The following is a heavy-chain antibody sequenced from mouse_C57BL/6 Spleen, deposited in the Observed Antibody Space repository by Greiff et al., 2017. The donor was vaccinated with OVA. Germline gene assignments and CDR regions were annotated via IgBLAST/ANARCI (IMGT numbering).Heavy chain of an antibody. CDR2: ISYDGSN. Sequence: ESGPGLVKPSQSLSLTCSVTGYSITSGYYWNWIRQFPGNKLEWMGYISYDGSNNYNPSLKNRISITRDTSKNQFFLKLNSVTTEDTATYYGAREQGVTPPFFDYWGQGTTLTVSS. V-gene: IGHV3-6*01. CDR1: GYSITSGYY. J-gene: IGHJ2*01. CDR3: AREQGVTPPFFDY.